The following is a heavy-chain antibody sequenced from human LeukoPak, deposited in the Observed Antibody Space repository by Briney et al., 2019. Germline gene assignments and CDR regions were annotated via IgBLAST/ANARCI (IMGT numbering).Heavy chain of an antibody. CDR1: GYTFTGYY. CDR2: ISTYNGNT. Sequence: GASVKVSCKASGYTFTGYYMHWVRQAPGQGLEWMGWISTYNGNTNYAQKLQGRVTMTTDTFTSTAYMELRSLRSDDTAVYYCARRGYKTGTPRDDAFDIWGQGTMVTVSS. D-gene: IGHD1-1*01. CDR3: ARRGYKTGTPRDDAFDI. V-gene: IGHV1-18*04. J-gene: IGHJ3*02.